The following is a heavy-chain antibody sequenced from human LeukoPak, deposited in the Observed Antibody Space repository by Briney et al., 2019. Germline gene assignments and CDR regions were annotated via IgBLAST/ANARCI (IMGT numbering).Heavy chain of an antibody. V-gene: IGHV1-2*02. CDR2: INPNSGGT. Sequence: GASVKVSCKASGYTFTGYYMHWVRQAPGQGLEWMGWINPNSGGTNYAQKFQGRVTMTRVTSISTAYMELSRLRSDDTPVYYCAGDHSGLLRLRELSFDYWGQGTLVTVSS. J-gene: IGHJ4*02. CDR3: AGDHSGLLRLRELSFDY. CDR1: GYTFTGYY. D-gene: IGHD3-16*02.